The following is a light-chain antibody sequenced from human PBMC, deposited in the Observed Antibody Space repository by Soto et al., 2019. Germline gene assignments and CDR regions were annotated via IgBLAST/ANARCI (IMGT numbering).Light chain of an antibody. CDR2: GAS. CDR3: KHYNNWLRT. J-gene: IGKJ1*01. V-gene: IGKV3-15*01. Sequence: EIVMTQSPATMSVSPGEKATLSCRASQSVGSKLAWYWQKPGQSPRLLIYGASTRATGVPARFSGGGSGTEFTLTISSLQSEDFAIYYCKHYNNWLRTFGQGTKVDIK. CDR1: QSVGSK.